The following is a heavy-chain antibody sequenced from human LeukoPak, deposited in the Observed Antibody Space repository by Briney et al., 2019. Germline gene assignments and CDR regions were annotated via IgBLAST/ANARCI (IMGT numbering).Heavy chain of an antibody. J-gene: IGHJ4*02. Sequence: GGSLRLSCAASGFTFSNSAMHWVRQAPGKGLEWVAVISYDGSNKYYADSVKGRFTTSRDNSKNTLYLQMSLLRADDTAVYYCARGLNDRNGNSCYFDNWGQGTLVTVSS. CDR1: GFTFSNSA. CDR2: ISYDGSNK. V-gene: IGHV3-30-3*01. CDR3: ARGLNDRNGNSCYFDN. D-gene: IGHD3-22*01.